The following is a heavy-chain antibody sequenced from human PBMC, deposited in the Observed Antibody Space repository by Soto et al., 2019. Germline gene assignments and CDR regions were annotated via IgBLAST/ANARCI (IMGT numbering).Heavy chain of an antibody. D-gene: IGHD3-22*01. J-gene: IGHJ4*02. CDR3: ARGYYYDSSGYPDY. V-gene: IGHV1-69*13. CDR1: GGTFSSYA. CDR2: IIPIFGTA. Sequence: ASVKVSCKASGGTFSSYAISWVRQAPGQGLEWMGGIIPIFGTANYAQKFQGRVTITADESTSTAYMELSSLRSEDTAVYYCARGYYYDSSGYPDYWGQGTLVTVSS.